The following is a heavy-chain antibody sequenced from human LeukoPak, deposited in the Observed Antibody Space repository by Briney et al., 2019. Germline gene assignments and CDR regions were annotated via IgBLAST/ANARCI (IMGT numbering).Heavy chain of an antibody. CDR2: IFYSGRT. CDR3: ARRGYCTSAICYSFDS. J-gene: IGHJ4*02. Sequence: PSETLSLTCSVSGGSISSYYWSWIRQPPGEGLEWSGYIFYSGRTNYIPSLKSRVTISVDTSKNQFSLKLSSVTAADTAVYYCARRGYCTSAICYSFDSWGQETLVTVSS. V-gene: IGHV4-59*08. CDR1: GGSISSYY. D-gene: IGHD2-15*01.